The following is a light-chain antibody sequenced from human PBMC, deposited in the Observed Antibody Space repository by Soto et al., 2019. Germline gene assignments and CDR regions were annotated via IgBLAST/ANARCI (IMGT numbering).Light chain of an antibody. V-gene: IGKV1-5*03. CDR3: QQYDNDSWT. CDR1: QSVSSW. CDR2: KAS. Sequence: DIQMTQSPSTLSASVGDRVIITCRASQSVSSWLAWYQQKPGKAPNLLIYKASTLKSGVPSSFSGSGSGTEVTLTISSLQPDDFATYYCQQYDNDSWTFGQGTKVEIK. J-gene: IGKJ1*01.